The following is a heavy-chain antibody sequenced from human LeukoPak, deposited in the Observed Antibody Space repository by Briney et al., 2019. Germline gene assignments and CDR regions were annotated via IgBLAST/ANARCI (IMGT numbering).Heavy chain of an antibody. J-gene: IGHJ5*02. D-gene: IGHD2-2*01. CDR2: INPRSGAT. V-gene: IGHV1-2*02. CDR1: GGTFSSYA. CDR3: AREEVGYCGSTSCYGAWFDP. Sequence: ASVKVSCKASGGTFSSYAISWVRQAPGQGLEWMGWINPRSGATNYAQKFQGRVTMTRDTSISTAYMELSYLRSDDTAVYYCAREEVGYCGSTSCYGAWFDPWGQGTLVSVSS.